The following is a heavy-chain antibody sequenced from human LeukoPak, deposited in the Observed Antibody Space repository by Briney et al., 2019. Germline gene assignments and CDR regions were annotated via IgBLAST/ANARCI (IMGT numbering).Heavy chain of an antibody. D-gene: IGHD3-22*01. CDR1: GFTFSSYG. CDR3: ARDPYYYDSSGYFDY. CDR2: IWYDGSNK. J-gene: IGHJ4*02. Sequence: GGSLRLSCAASGFTFSSYGMHWVRQAPGKGLEWVAVIWYDGSNKYYADSVKGGFTISRDNSKSTLYLQMNSLRAEDTAVYYCARDPYYYDSSGYFDYWGQGTLVTVSS. V-gene: IGHV3-33*01.